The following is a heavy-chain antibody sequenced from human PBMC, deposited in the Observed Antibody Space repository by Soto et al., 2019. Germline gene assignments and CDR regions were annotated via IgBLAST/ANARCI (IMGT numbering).Heavy chain of an antibody. CDR3: AHSRMHIHYFYNGMDV. V-gene: IGHV2-5*02. J-gene: IGHJ6*02. Sequence: QITLKESGPTLVKPTQTLTLTCTFSGFSLNSNGVGVAWIRQSPGKALEWLAVIFWDDDQRYSPSLEGRLTITKDTSKNQAVLTLANVGPVDAGTYFCAHSRMHIHYFYNGMDVWGQGTTVTVS. CDR1: GFSLNSNGVG. CDR2: IFWDDDQ.